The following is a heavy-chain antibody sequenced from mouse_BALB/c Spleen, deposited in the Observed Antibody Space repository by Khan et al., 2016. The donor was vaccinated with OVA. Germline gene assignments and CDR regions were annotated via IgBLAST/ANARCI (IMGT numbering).Heavy chain of an antibody. J-gene: IGHJ2*01. V-gene: IGHV5-17*02. CDR3: ARDSNFDY. CDR1: GFTFSRFG. CDR2: ISSGSSTI. Sequence: VQLKESGGGLVQPGGSRKLSCAASGFTFSRFGMHWVRQAPEKGLEWVAYISSGSSTIYYADTVKGRFTISRDNPKNTLFLQMTSLMSEDTAMYYCARDSNFDYWGQGTTLTVSS.